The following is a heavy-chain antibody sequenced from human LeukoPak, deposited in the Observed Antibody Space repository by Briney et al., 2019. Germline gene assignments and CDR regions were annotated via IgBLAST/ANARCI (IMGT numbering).Heavy chain of an antibody. D-gene: IGHD2-15*01. CDR3: APNRLYCSGGSCFDY. V-gene: IGHV3-23*01. CDR1: GFTFSSYA. J-gene: IGHJ4*02. CDR2: ISGSGGST. Sequence: GGSLRLSCAASGFTFSSYAMSWVRQAPGTGLEWVSAISGSGGSTYYADSVKGRFTISRDNSKNTLYLQMNSLRAEDTAVYYCAPNRLYCSGGSCFDYWGQGTLVTVSS.